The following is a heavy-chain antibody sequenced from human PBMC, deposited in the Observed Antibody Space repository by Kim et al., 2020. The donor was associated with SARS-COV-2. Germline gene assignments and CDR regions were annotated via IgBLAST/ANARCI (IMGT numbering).Heavy chain of an antibody. CDR2: INHSGST. D-gene: IGHD2-2*02. CDR1: GGSFSGYY. J-gene: IGHJ6*02. CDR3: ARGPKISCYSCPVRPYYGMDV. Sequence: SETLSLTCAVYGGSFSGYYWSWIRQPPGKGLEWIGEINHSGSTNYNPSLKSRVTISVDTSKNQFSLKLSSVTAADTAVYYCARGPKISCYSCPVRPYYGMDVWGQGTTVTVSS. V-gene: IGHV4-34*01.